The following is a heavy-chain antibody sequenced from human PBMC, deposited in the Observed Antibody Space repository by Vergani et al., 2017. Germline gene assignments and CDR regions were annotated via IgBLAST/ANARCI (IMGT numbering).Heavy chain of an antibody. D-gene: IGHD2-15*01. CDR1: GGSISSENW. CDR2: INHYGST. Sequence: QVQLQESGPGLVKPPGTLSLICAVSGGSISSENWWSWFRQSPGKGLEWIGEINHYGSTNYNPSLKSRVTIYLDKSKNQFSLTLSSVTAADTAVYYCVRDLGRGYCSTTLCFGMDLWGQGTTVTVS. V-gene: IGHV4-4*03. J-gene: IGHJ6*02. CDR3: VRDLGRGYCSTTLCFGMDL.